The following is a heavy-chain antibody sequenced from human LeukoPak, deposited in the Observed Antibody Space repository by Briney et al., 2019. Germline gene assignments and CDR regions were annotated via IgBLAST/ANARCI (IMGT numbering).Heavy chain of an antibody. CDR1: GFTFVDYA. D-gene: IGHD2/OR15-2a*01. CDR3: RRGLLPGY. Sequence: VQPGRSLTLSCTASGFTFVDYAMTWARQAPGKGLEWGGFIRRNQYGGTTEYAAYVKGRFTISRDESKSIADLQMNSRKAEDTAVYYCRRGLLPGYWGQGSLVTDSS. J-gene: IGHJ4*02. CDR2: IRRNQYGGTT. V-gene: IGHV3-49*04.